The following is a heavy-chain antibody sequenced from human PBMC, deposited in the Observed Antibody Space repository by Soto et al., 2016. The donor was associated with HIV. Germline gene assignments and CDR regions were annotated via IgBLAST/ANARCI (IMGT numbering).Heavy chain of an antibody. Sequence: EVQLVESGGGLLQPGGSLRLSCAGSGFTFSSYWMHWVRQAPGKGLVWVSRINTDGRSTSYADSVKGRFTISRDNAKNTLYLQMNSLRAEDTAVYYCARVRITMVRGVGPFDYWGQGILVTVSS. J-gene: IGHJ4*02. V-gene: IGHV3-74*01. CDR3: ARVRITMVRGVGPFDY. CDR1: GFTFSSYW. CDR2: INTDGRST. D-gene: IGHD3-10*01.